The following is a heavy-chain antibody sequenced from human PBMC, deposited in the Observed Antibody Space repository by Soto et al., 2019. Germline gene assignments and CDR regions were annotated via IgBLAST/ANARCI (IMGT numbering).Heavy chain of an antibody. CDR2: IIPIFGTA. CDR3: AGRGFVVVPAAIPAYYYYGMDV. Sequence: SVKVSCKASGGTFSSYGISWVRQAPGQGLEWMGGIIPIFGTANYAQKFQGRVTITADESTSTAYMELSSLRSEDTAVYYCAGRGFVVVPAAIPAYYYYGMDVWGQGTTVTVSS. J-gene: IGHJ6*02. CDR1: GGTFSSYG. D-gene: IGHD2-2*02. V-gene: IGHV1-69*13.